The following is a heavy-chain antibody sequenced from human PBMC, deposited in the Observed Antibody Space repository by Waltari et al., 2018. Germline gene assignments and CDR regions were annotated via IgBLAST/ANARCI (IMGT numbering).Heavy chain of an antibody. CDR2: ISGSGGST. D-gene: IGHD6-19*01. Sequence: EVQLVESGGGLVQPGGSLRLSCAASGFTFSSYAMSWVRQAPGKGLEWVSAISGSGGSTYYADSVKGRFTISRDNSKNTLYLQMNSLRAEDTAVYYCAKDNFSPTGIAVAGTGYWGQGTLVTVSS. J-gene: IGHJ4*02. V-gene: IGHV3-23*04. CDR3: AKDNFSPTGIAVAGTGY. CDR1: GFTFSSYA.